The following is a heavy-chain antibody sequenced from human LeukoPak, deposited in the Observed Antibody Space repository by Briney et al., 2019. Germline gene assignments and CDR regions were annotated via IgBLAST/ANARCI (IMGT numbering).Heavy chain of an antibody. Sequence: PGGSLRLSCAASGFTFSSYAMSWVRQAPGKGLEWVSAISGSGGSTYYADSVKGRFTISRDNSKNTLYLQMNSLRAEDTAVYYCAKDIAAAGTSDYSMDVWGQGTTVTVSS. V-gene: IGHV3-23*01. CDR2: ISGSGGST. CDR3: AKDIAAAGTSDYSMDV. CDR1: GFTFSSYA. J-gene: IGHJ6*02. D-gene: IGHD6-13*01.